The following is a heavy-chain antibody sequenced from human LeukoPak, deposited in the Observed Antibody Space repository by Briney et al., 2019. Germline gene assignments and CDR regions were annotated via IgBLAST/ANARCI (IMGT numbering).Heavy chain of an antibody. V-gene: IGHV3-30-3*01. CDR1: GFXFSSYA. J-gene: IGHJ4*02. CDR2: ISNDGSNK. Sequence: GGSLRLSCAASGFXFSSYAIHGVRQAPGKGLECVADISNDGSNKYYADSVKGRFTISRDNSKNTLYLQMNSLRAEDTAVYYCARGGHYGAYRGYWGQGTLVTVSS. CDR3: ARGGHYGAYRGY. D-gene: IGHD4-17*01.